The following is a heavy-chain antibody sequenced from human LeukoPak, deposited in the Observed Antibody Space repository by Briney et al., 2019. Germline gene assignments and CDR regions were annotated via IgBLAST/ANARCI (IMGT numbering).Heavy chain of an antibody. J-gene: IGHJ4*02. CDR2: ISQSGST. CDR3: ALSTTRVTTRTLAH. V-gene: IGHV4-34*01. CDR1: GGSFSNYF. D-gene: IGHD4-17*01. Sequence: SETLSLTCAVHGGSFSNYFWTWIRQPPGKGLEWIGEISQSGSTRYNPSLASRVSISVDMSNNQSPLRLSSVTAADTAIYFCALSTTRVTTRTLAHGGQGTLVTV.